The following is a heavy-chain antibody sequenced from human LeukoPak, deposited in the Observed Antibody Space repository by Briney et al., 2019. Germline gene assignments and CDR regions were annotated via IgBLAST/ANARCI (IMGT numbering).Heavy chain of an antibody. CDR1: GHSFTSYW. CDR3: ARQPIDYGPDY. Sequence: GESLKISCKGSGHSFTSYWIGWVRQMPGKGLEWMGIIYPGDSDTRFSPSFQGQVTMSVDKSITTAYLQWNSLKTSDTAIYFCARQPIDYGPDYWGQGTLVTVSS. CDR2: IYPGDSDT. D-gene: IGHD4/OR15-4a*01. V-gene: IGHV5-51*01. J-gene: IGHJ4*02.